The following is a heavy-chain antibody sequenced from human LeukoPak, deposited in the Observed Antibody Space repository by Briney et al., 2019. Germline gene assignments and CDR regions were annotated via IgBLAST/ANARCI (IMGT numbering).Heavy chain of an antibody. D-gene: IGHD3-10*01. CDR1: GFTFSSYA. CDR3: ARVLKVRGHLYGMDV. J-gene: IGHJ6*02. Sequence: GRSLRLSCAASGFTFSSYAMPWVRQAPGKGLEWVAVISYDGSNKYYADSVKGRFTISRDNSKNTLYLQMNSLRAEDTAVYYCARVLKVRGHLYGMDVWGQGTTVTVSS. V-gene: IGHV3-30-3*01. CDR2: ISYDGSNK.